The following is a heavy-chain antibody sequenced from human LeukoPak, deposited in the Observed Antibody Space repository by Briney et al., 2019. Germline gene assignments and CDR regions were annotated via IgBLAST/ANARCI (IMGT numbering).Heavy chain of an antibody. J-gene: IGHJ6*03. CDR2: INPNSGGT. CDR3: AREVATAGTLDYYYYMDV. CDR1: GYTFTGYY. D-gene: IGHD6-13*01. V-gene: IGHV1-2*02. Sequence: ASVKVSCKASGYTFTGYYMHWVRQAPGQGLEWMGWINPNSGGTNYAQKFQGRVTMTRDTSISTAYMELSRLRSDDTAVYYCAREVATAGTLDYYYYMDVWGKGTTVTVFS.